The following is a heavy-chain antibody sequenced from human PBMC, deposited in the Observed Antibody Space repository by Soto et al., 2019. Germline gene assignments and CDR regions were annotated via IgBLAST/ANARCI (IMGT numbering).Heavy chain of an antibody. J-gene: IGHJ6*04. CDR1: GFTFSSYA. D-gene: IGHD3-10*01. CDR3: AKDSWEVITMVRGGSRDV. V-gene: IGHV3-23*01. CDR2: ISGSGGST. Sequence: EVQLLESGGGLVQPGGSLRLSCAASGFTFSSYAMSWVRQAPGKGLEWVSAISGSGGSTYYADSVKGRFTISRDNSKNTLYLQMNSLRAEDTAVYYCAKDSWEVITMVRGGSRDVWGKGTTVTVSS.